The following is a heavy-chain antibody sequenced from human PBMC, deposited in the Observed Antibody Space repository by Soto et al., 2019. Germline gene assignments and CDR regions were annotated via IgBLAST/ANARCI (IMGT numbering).Heavy chain of an antibody. CDR1: GVSISSSTYY. Sequence: SETLSLTCTVSGVSISSSTYYWGWIRQPPGKGLEWIGSMFYSGNTYYNPSLKSRVTLSINTSKNQFSLKLNSVTAADTAVYYCVSPEGYYDSSGYTLAYWGQGTLVTV. D-gene: IGHD3-22*01. CDR3: VSPEGYYDSSGYTLAY. J-gene: IGHJ4*02. V-gene: IGHV4-39*01. CDR2: MFYSGNT.